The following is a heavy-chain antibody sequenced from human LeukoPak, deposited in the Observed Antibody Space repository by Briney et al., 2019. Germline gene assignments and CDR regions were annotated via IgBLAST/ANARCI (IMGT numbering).Heavy chain of an antibody. CDR3: ARERYSSGWTYYFDY. Sequence: SETLSLTCTVSGGSISSSSYYWGWIRQPPGKGLEWIGSIYYTGSTYYNPSLKSRVTISVDTSKNQFSLKLSSATAADTAVYYCARERYSSGWTYYFDYWGQGTLVTVSS. CDR2: IYYTGST. CDR1: GGSISSSSYY. D-gene: IGHD6-19*01. J-gene: IGHJ4*02. V-gene: IGHV4-39*07.